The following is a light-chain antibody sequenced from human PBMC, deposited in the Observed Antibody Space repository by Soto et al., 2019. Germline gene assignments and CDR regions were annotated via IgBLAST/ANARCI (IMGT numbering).Light chain of an antibody. J-gene: IGKJ4*01. Sequence: VLTQSPGTLSLSPGERATLSCRASQSVSSSYLAWYQQKPGQAPRLLIYGASSRATGIPDRFSGSGSGTDFTLTISRLEPEDFAVYYCQQYGSSPLTFGGGTKVDIK. CDR1: QSVSSSY. CDR2: GAS. V-gene: IGKV3-20*01. CDR3: QQYGSSPLT.